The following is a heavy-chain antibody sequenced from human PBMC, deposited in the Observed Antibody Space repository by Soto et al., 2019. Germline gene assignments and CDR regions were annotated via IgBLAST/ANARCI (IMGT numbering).Heavy chain of an antibody. V-gene: IGHV2-5*02. Sequence: SGPTLVNPTQTLTLTCTFSGFSLSTSGVGVDWIRQSPGKALEWLALIYWDDDKRYSPSLKNRLTITKNTSKNQVVLTMTDMDLVDTATYYCAQGSSGIDAFDIWGRGIMVTVSS. D-gene: IGHD3-10*01. CDR1: GFSLSTSGVG. J-gene: IGHJ3*02. CDR3: AQGSSGIDAFDI. CDR2: IYWDDDK.